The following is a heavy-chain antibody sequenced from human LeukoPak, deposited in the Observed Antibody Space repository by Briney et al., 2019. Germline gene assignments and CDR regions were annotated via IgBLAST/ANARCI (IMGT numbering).Heavy chain of an antibody. CDR3: AKDFRWELLFSAFDY. J-gene: IGHJ4*02. Sequence: SGGSLRLSCAASGFTFSSYSMNWVRQAPGKGLEWVSSISSSSSYIYYADSVKGRFTISRDNAKNSLYLQMNSLRAEDTAVYYCAKDFRWELLFSAFDYWGQGTLVTVSS. CDR2: ISSSSSYI. CDR1: GFTFSSYS. V-gene: IGHV3-21*01. D-gene: IGHD1-26*01.